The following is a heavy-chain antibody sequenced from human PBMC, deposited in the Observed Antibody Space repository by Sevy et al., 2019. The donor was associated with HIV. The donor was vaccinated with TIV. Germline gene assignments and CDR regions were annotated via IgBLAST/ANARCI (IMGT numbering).Heavy chain of an antibody. CDR1: GGTFSSYG. Sequence: SVKVSCKASGGTFSSYGISWVRQAPRQGLEGMGGIIPILSTVNYAQKFQGRVTISADESTKTAYMELSSLRSEDTAVYYSARGGGNGWYYFDYWGQETLVTVSS. D-gene: IGHD6-19*01. CDR3: ARGGGNGWYYFDY. V-gene: IGHV1-69*13. CDR2: IIPILSTV. J-gene: IGHJ4*02.